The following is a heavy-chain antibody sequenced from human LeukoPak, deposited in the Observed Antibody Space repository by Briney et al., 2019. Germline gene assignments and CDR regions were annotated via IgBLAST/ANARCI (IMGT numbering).Heavy chain of an antibody. CDR3: AKALGGGSSSVSGN. CDR2: ISGSGGST. V-gene: IGHV3-23*01. CDR1: GFTFSSYA. Sequence: GSLRLSCAASGFTFSSYAMSWVRQAPGKGLEWVSAISGSGGSTYYADSVTGRFTISRDNSRDTLYLQMNSLRAEDTAVFYCAKALGGGSSSVSGNWGQGTLVTVSS. D-gene: IGHD1-26*01. J-gene: IGHJ4*02.